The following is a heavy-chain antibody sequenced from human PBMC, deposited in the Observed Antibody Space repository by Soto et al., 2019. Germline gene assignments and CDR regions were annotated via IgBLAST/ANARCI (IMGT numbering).Heavy chain of an antibody. CDR1: GGSISDFY. V-gene: IGHV4-59*01. CDR3: ARFRIAAAGGGWFDP. CDR2: LYYSGST. J-gene: IGHJ5*02. Sequence: SETLSLTCNVSGGSISDFYWSWIRQSPGKRLEWIGYLYYSGSTNYNPSLKSRVTISVDTSKNQFSLKLSSVTAADTAVYYCARFRIAAAGGGWFDPWGQGTLVTVSS. D-gene: IGHD6-13*01.